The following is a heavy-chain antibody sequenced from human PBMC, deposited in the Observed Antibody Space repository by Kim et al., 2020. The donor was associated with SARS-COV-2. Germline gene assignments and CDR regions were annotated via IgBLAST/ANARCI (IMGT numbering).Heavy chain of an antibody. CDR1: GYTFTSYD. J-gene: IGHJ6*02. CDR3: ARPKRRYYDSSGYHSHYGMDV. D-gene: IGHD3-22*01. V-gene: IGHV1-8*01. CDR2: MNPNSGNT. Sequence: ASVKVSCKASGYTFTSYDINWVRQATGQGLEWMGWMNPNSGNTGYAQKFQGRVTMPRNTSISTAYMELSSLRSEDTAVYYCARPKRRYYDSSGYHSHYGMDVWGQGTTVTVSS.